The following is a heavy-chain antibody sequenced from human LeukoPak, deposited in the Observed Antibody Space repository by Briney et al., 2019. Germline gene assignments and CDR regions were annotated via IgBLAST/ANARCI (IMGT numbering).Heavy chain of an antibody. J-gene: IGHJ4*02. CDR3: ASTPYYDFWSGYYTDY. CDR1: GGSISSGGYY. Sequence: SETLSLTCTVSGGSISSGGYYWSWIPQHPGKGLEWIGYIYYSESTYYNPSLKSRVTISVDTSKNQFSLKLSSVTAADTAVYYCASTPYYDFWSGYYTDYWGQGTLVTVSS. CDR2: IYYSEST. D-gene: IGHD3-3*01. V-gene: IGHV4-31*03.